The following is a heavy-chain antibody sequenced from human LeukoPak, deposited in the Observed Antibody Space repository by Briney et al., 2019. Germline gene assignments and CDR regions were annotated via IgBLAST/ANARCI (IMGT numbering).Heavy chain of an antibody. J-gene: IGHJ3*02. CDR2: ISSSGDT. CDR3: AKDGDYGDYVNAFDI. V-gene: IGHV3-23*01. CDR1: GFTFSIYA. Sequence: PGGSLRLSCAASGFTFSIYAMSWVRQPPGKGLEWVSAISSSGDTYYAGSVRGRFTISRDNSKNTLYLQMNSLRAEDTAVYYCAKDGDYGDYVNAFDIWGQGTMVTVSS. D-gene: IGHD4-17*01.